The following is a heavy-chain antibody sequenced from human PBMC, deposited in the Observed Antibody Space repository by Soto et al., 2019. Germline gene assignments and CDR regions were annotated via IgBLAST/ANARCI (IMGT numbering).Heavy chain of an antibody. Sequence: PSETLTLTCTVSGGSISSYYWSSIRQPAGKGLEWIGRIYTSGSTNYNPSLKSRVTMSVDTSKNQFSLKLSSVTAADTAVYYCARGYYDSSGYQGDAFDIWGQGTMVTVSS. V-gene: IGHV4-4*07. CDR2: IYTSGST. CDR1: GGSISSYY. J-gene: IGHJ3*02. CDR3: ARGYYDSSGYQGDAFDI. D-gene: IGHD3-22*01.